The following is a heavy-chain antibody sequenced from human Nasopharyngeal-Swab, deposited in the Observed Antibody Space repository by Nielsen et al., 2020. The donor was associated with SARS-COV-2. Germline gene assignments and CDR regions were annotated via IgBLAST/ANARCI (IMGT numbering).Heavy chain of an antibody. CDR3: ARGEPYYDSSGYYLGVYAFDI. D-gene: IGHD3-22*01. Sequence: WIRQPPGKGLEWIGSIYYSGSTYYNPSLKGRVTISVDTSKNQFSLKLSSVTAADTAVYYCARGEPYYDSSGYYLGVYAFDIWGQGTMVTVSS. V-gene: IGHV4-39*07. J-gene: IGHJ3*02. CDR2: IYYSGST.